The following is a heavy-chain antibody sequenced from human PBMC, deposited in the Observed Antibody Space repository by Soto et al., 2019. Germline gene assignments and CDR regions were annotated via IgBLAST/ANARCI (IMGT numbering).Heavy chain of an antibody. CDR1: GYTFTSYG. CDR3: ARVVGALGHWFDP. J-gene: IGHJ5*02. CDR2: ISADKGNT. V-gene: IGHV1-18*01. Sequence: QVQLEQSGAEVKKPGASVKVSCKASGYTFTSYGISWVRQAPGQVPECMGRISADKGNTNYAQKLQVRVTITTDTSRSTAYMALRSLRSDDTAVYYCARVVGALGHWFDPWGQGTMVTVSS. D-gene: IGHD1-26*01.